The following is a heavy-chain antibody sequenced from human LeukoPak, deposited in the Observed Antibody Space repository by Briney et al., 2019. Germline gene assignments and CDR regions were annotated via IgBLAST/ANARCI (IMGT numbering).Heavy chain of an antibody. J-gene: IGHJ4*02. CDR1: GYTFTSYD. CDR2: MNPNSGNT. V-gene: IGHV1-8*01. CDR3: ARLNYYDSSGYYYGYRY. Sequence: ASVKVSCKASGYTFTSYDINWVRQATGQGLEWMGWMNPNSGNTGCAQKFQGRVTMTRNTSISTAYMELSSLRSEDTAVYYCARLNYYDSSGYYYGYRYWGQGTLVTVSS. D-gene: IGHD3-22*01.